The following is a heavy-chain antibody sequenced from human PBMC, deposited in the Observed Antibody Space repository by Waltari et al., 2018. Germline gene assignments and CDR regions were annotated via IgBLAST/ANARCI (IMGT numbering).Heavy chain of an antibody. J-gene: IGHJ3*02. CDR3: VKKNDEVYDRNGLVYDAFDM. D-gene: IGHD3-22*01. Sequence: EVQLVESGGDWVQPGRSLRLPCGASGFTFDDYAMHWVRQAPGKGLEWVSGIIWNSGSIGYGDSVKGRFTISRDNARNSLYLQMNSLTTEDTALYYCVKKNDEVYDRNGLVYDAFDMWGQGTMVTVSS. CDR2: IIWNSGSI. V-gene: IGHV3-9*01. CDR1: GFTFDDYA.